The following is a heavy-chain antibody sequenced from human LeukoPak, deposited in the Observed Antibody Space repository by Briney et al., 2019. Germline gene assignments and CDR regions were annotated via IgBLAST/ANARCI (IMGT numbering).Heavy chain of an antibody. Sequence: SSETLSLTCTVSGGSISSYYWSWIRQPPGKGLEWIGYIYYSGSTNYNPSLKSRVTISVDTSKNQFSLKLSSVTAADTAVYYCARSEGYYYYYMDVWGKGTTVTVSS. CDR2: IYYSGST. CDR1: GGSISSYY. V-gene: IGHV4-59*01. CDR3: ARSEGYYYYYMDV. J-gene: IGHJ6*03.